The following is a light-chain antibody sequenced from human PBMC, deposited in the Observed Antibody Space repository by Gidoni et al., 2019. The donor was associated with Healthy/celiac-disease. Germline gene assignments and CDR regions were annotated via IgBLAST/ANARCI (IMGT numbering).Light chain of an antibody. CDR2: DAS. CDR1: ESVSSY. Sequence: ELVFTPSTATVSLSPGERDTLSCRASESVSSYLAWCHQKPGQTPRLLMYDASNSATGIAARFSGSSAGTDFTLTIISRVPEEFAVNYCQQRINSPPNTFGQGTKLEIK. V-gene: IGKV3-11*01. CDR3: QQRINSPPNT. J-gene: IGKJ2*01.